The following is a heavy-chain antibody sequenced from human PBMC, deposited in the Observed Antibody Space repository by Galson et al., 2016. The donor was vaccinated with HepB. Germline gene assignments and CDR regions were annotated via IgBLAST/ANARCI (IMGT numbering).Heavy chain of an antibody. D-gene: IGHD2-21*02. Sequence: LSLTCSVSGGSINTNSYYWGWIRQPPGKGLEWIGAIYYSGSTNYNPSLKSRVTLSVDPSKKQFSLNLTSVTAADTAVYFCATDVVVTATDGFDFWGQGTMVTVSS. CDR2: IYYSGST. CDR1: GGSINTNSYY. J-gene: IGHJ3*01. CDR3: ATDVVVTATDGFDF. V-gene: IGHV4-39*07.